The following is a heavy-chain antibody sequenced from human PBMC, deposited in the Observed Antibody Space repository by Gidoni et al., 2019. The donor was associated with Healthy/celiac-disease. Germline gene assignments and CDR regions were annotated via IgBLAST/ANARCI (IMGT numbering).Heavy chain of an antibody. J-gene: IGHJ6*03. CDR3: AKGLRNYYYYYYMDV. Sequence: EVQLLESGGGLVQPGGSLRLSCAASGFTFSSYAMSWVRQAPGKGLEWVSAISGSGGSTYYADSVTGRFTISRDNSKNTLYLQMNSLRAEDTAVYYCAKGLRNYYYYYYMDVWGKGTTVTVSS. V-gene: IGHV3-23*01. CDR2: ISGSGGST. CDR1: GFTFSSYA.